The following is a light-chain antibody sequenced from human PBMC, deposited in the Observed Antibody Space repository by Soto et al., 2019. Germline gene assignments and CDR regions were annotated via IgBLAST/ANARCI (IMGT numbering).Light chain of an antibody. J-gene: IGKJ5*01. Sequence: IVLTQSPGTVSLSPGERATLSCRASQTGSSKYLAWYKQKPGRAPRLLIYDASNRATGIPARFSGSGSGTDFTLTISSLEPEDFAVYYCQQRSNWPSITFGQGTRLEIK. CDR3: QQRSNWPSIT. CDR2: DAS. CDR1: QTGSSKY. V-gene: IGKV3-11*01.